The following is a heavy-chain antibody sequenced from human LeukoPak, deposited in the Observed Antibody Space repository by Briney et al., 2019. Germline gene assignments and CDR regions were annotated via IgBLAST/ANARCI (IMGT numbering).Heavy chain of an antibody. J-gene: IGHJ6*03. CDR2: INPNSGGT. CDR3: ARTKTAAAGNYYYYYMDV. V-gene: IGHV1-2*06. Sequence: ASVKVSCKASGYTFTGNFIHWVRQAPGQGLEWMGRINPNSGGTNYAQKFQGRVTMTRDTSISTAYMELSRLRSDDTAVYYCARTKTAAAGNYYYYYMDVWGKGTTVTVSS. CDR1: GYTFTGNF. D-gene: IGHD6-13*01.